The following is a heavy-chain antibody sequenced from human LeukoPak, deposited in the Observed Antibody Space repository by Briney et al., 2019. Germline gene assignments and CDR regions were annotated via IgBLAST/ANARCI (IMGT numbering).Heavy chain of an antibody. CDR2: IKQDGSEK. CDR1: GFTFSSYW. Sequence: PGGSLRLSCAASGFTFSSYWMSWVRQAPGKGLEWVANIKQDGSEKYYVDSVKGRFTISRDSAKNSLYLQMNSLRAEDTAVYYCARGGRSSGWRFDYWGQGTLVTVSS. V-gene: IGHV3-7*01. D-gene: IGHD6-19*01. CDR3: ARGGRSSGWRFDY. J-gene: IGHJ4*02.